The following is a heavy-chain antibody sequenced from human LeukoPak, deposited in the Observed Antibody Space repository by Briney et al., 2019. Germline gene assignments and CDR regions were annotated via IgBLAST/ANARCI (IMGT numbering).Heavy chain of an antibody. V-gene: IGHV1-18*01. CDR1: GYTFTSYG. D-gene: IGHD1-26*01. J-gene: IGHJ3*02. CDR3: ASPGPYSGSLEAFDI. Sequence: ASVKVSCKASGYTFTSYGISWVRQAPGQGLEWMGWISAYNGNTNYAQKLQGRVTMTTDTSTSTAYMELRSLRSDDTAVYYCASPGPYSGSLEAFDIWGQGTMVTVSS. CDR2: ISAYNGNT.